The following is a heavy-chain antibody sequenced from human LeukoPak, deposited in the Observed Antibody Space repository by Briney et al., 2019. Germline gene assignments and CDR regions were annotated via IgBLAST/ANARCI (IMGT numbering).Heavy chain of an antibody. Sequence: SETVSLTCTVSGGSINSYWSWIRQPAGKGLEWIGRISGSGTITYNPSLKSRVTISVDTSKNQFSLKLSSVTAADTAVYYCASPIYGDYTENGFDIWGQGTRVTVSS. CDR3: ASPIYGDYTENGFDI. D-gene: IGHD4-17*01. CDR2: ISGSGTI. J-gene: IGHJ3*02. CDR1: GGSINSY. V-gene: IGHV4-4*07.